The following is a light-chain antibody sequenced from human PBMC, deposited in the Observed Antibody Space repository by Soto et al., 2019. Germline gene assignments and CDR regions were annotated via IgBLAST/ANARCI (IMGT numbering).Light chain of an antibody. CDR2: DVS. CDR3: CSYAGSQLDV. Sequence: QSALTQPRSVSGSPGQSVTISCTGTSSDVGGYNYVSWYQQHPRKAPKLMIYDVSKWPSGVPDRFSGSKSGNTASLTISGLQAEDEADYYCCSYAGSQLDVFGTGTKLTVL. V-gene: IGLV2-11*01. CDR1: SSDVGGYNY. J-gene: IGLJ1*01.